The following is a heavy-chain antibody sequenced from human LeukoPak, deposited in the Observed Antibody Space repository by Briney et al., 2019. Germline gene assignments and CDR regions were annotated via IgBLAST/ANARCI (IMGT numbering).Heavy chain of an antibody. D-gene: IGHD3-10*01. CDR1: SGSINKYY. CDR2: TFYSGST. Sequence: SETLSLTCTVSSGSINKYYWSWIRQPPGKGLEWIGYTFYSGSTNYNPSLKSRVTISVDTSKNQFSLKLSSVTAADTAVYYCARDYYGSAMDVWGKGTTVTISS. J-gene: IGHJ6*03. V-gene: IGHV4-59*12. CDR3: ARDYYGSAMDV.